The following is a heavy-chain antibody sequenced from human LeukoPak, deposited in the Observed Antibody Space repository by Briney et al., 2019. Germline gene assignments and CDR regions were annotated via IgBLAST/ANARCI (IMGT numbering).Heavy chain of an antibody. Sequence: GGSLRLSCAASGFTFSSYSMNWVRQAPRKGLEWVSSISSSSSYIYYADSVKGRFTISRDNAKNSLYLQMNSLRAEDTAVYYCARETSSPGAFDIWGQGTMVTVSS. V-gene: IGHV3-21*01. J-gene: IGHJ3*02. CDR2: ISSSSSYI. CDR1: GFTFSSYS. CDR3: ARETSSPGAFDI.